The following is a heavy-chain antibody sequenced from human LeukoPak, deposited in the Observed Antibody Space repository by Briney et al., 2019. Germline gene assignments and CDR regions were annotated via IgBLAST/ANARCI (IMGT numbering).Heavy chain of an antibody. J-gene: IGHJ4*02. Sequence: GGSPRLSCAASGFTFSSYAMHWVRQAPGKGLEWVAVISYDGSNKYYADSVKGRFTISRDNSKNTLYLQMNSLRAEDTAVYYCARESYDSSGYSHWGQGTLVTVSS. V-gene: IGHV3-30*01. CDR2: ISYDGSNK. CDR1: GFTFSSYA. D-gene: IGHD3-22*01. CDR3: ARESYDSSGYSH.